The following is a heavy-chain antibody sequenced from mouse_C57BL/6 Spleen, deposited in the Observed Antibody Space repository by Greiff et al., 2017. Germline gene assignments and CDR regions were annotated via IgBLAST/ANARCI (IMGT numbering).Heavy chain of an antibody. CDR3: TTYYCGSSHWYFDV. J-gene: IGHJ1*03. Sequence: VKLQQSGAELVRPGASVKLSCTASGFNIKDDYMHWVKQRPEQGLEWIGWIDPGNGDTYYASKFQGTATISADKSYNTAYLQLSSLRYEDTAGYYITTYYCGSSHWYFDVWGTGTTVTVSS. D-gene: IGHD1-1*01. V-gene: IGHV14-4*01. CDR1: GFNIKDDY. CDR2: IDPGNGDT.